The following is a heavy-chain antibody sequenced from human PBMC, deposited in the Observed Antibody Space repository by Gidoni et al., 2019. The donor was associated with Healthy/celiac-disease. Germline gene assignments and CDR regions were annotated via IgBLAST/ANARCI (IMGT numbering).Heavy chain of an antibody. CDR1: GYTFTSYY. J-gene: IGHJ5*02. CDR3: ARSYSGSSLGFDP. CDR2: IKRSGGST. D-gene: IGHD1-26*01. V-gene: IGHV1-46*01. Sequence: QVQLVQSGAAVKQPGASVKVSCKASGYTFTSYYMHWVRQAPGQGLEWMGIIKRSGGSTGYAKKCQGRGTMTRDTSTSTVYMELSSLRSEDTAGYYCARSYSGSSLGFDPWGQGTLGTVSS.